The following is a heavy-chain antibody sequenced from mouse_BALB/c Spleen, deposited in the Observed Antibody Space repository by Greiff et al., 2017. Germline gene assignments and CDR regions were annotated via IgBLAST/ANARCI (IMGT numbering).Heavy chain of an antibody. CDR3: ARGPYCYGSSYWYFDV. J-gene: IGHJ1*01. D-gene: IGHD1-1*01. Sequence: VQLQQSGAELVKPGASVKLSCTASGFNIKDTYMHWVKQRPEQGLEWIGRIDPANGNTKYDPKFQGKATITADTSSNTAYLQLSSLTSEDTAVYYCARGPYCYGSSYWYFDVWGAGTTVTVSS. CDR1: GFNIKDTY. V-gene: IGHV14-3*02. CDR2: IDPANGNT.